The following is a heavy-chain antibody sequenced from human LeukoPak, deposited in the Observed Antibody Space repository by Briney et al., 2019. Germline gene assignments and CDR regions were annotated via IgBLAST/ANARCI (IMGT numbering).Heavy chain of an antibody. V-gene: IGHV3-23*01. CDR3: AKARDTFYSSSWYDRWFDP. J-gene: IGHJ5*02. CDR1: GFTFSSYA. CDR2: ISGSGGST. Sequence: PGGSLRLSCAASGFTFSSYAMSWVRQAPGKGLEWVSAISGSGGSTYYADSVKGRFTISRDNSKNTLCLQMNSLRAEDTAVYYCAKARDTFYSSSWYDRWFDPWGQGTLVTVSS. D-gene: IGHD6-13*01.